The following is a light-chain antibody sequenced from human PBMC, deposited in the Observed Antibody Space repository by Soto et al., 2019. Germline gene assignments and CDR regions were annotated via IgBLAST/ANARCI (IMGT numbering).Light chain of an antibody. CDR3: QQSYSTPVT. V-gene: IGKV1-39*01. CDR1: QSISIW. CDR2: DAS. Sequence: DIQMTQSPSTLSASLGDRVTITCRARQSISIWLAWYQQKPGKAPKLLIYDASILESGVPSRFSGSGSGTDFTLTISSLQPEDFATYYCQQSYSTPVTFGQGTKVDIK. J-gene: IGKJ1*01.